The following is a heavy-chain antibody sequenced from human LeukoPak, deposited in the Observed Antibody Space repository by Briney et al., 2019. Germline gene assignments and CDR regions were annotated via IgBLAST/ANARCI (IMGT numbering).Heavy chain of an antibody. CDR2: INHSGST. Sequence: SETLSLTCAVSGYSISSGYYWSWIRQPPGKGLEWIGEINHSGSTNYNPSLKSRVTISVDTSKNQFSLKLSSVTAADTAVYYCARGLVIKYYYYYYMDVWGKGTTVTVSS. D-gene: IGHD3-9*01. CDR3: ARGLVIKYYYYYYMDV. CDR1: GYSISSGYY. J-gene: IGHJ6*03. V-gene: IGHV4-34*01.